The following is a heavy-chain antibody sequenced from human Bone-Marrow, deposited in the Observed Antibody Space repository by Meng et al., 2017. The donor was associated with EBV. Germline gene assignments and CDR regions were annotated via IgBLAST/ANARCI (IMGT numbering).Heavy chain of an antibody. J-gene: IGHJ4*02. D-gene: IGHD6-19*01. CDR3: AHRRSDSGWFGY. CDR1: GFSRSNSGMG. CDR2: IYWDDET. V-gene: IGHV2-5*02. Sequence: QITLKESRSTVIHPTKTPPMTCTVAGFSRSNSGMGVAWIRQPPGKALEWLALIYWDDETRYSPALKNRLTVTKDSSKNQVVFRMANLDPADTATYYCAHRRSDSGWFGYWGQGTLVTVSS.